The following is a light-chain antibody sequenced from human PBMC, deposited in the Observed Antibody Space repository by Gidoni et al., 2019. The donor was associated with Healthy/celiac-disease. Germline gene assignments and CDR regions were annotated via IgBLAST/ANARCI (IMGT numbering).Light chain of an antibody. V-gene: IGKV1-39*01. Sequence: DIQMNPSSSSLSASVGDRVTITCLASQSISSFLNWYQQKPGKAPKLLIYVASSLESGVLSRFIGSRSGTNFTLTISSLQPEDVATYYCQQSNSTPLYTFGQGTKLEIK. CDR3: QQSNSTPLYT. J-gene: IGKJ2*01. CDR2: VAS. CDR1: QSISSF.